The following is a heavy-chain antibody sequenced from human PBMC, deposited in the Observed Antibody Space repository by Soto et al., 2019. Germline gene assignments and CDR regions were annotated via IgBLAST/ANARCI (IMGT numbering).Heavy chain of an antibody. J-gene: IGHJ6*03. Sequence: SETPSLTFTVSDGSISRCCYYWSWIRQHPGKGLEWIGYIYYSGSTYYNPSLKSRVTISVDTSKNQFSLKLSSVTAADTAVYYCARGRSGGVRRRGDPTNYYYYYYMDVWGKGTTVTVSS. CDR3: ARGRSGGVRRRGDPTNYYYYYYMDV. D-gene: IGHD2-8*01. CDR2: IYYSGST. V-gene: IGHV4-31*03. CDR1: DGSISRCCYY.